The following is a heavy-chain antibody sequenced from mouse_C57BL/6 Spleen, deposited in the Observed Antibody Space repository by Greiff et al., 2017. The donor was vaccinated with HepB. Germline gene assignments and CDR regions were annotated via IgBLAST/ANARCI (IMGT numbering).Heavy chain of an antibody. CDR2: ISSGSSTI. D-gene: IGHD2-4*01. V-gene: IGHV5-17*01. CDR1: GFTFSDYG. Sequence: EVKLMESGGGLVKPGGSLKLSCAASGFTFSDYGMHWVRQAPEKGLEWVAYISSGSSTIYYADTVKGRFTISRDNAKNTLFLQMTSLRSEDTAMYYCARGNDYDGDWYFDVWGTGTTVTVSS. CDR3: ARGNDYDGDWYFDV. J-gene: IGHJ1*03.